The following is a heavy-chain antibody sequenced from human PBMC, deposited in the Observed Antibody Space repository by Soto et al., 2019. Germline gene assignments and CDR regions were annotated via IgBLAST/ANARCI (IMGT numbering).Heavy chain of an antibody. CDR2: IIPIFGTA. J-gene: IGHJ4*02. CDR1: GYTFTTYA. D-gene: IGHD3-3*01. Sequence: GASVKVSCKASGYTFTTYAMNWVRQAPGQRLEWMGGIIPIFGTANYAQKFQGRVTITADESTSTAYMELSSLRSEDTAVYYCARVSSITNFSSYREHDYWGQGTLVTVSS. V-gene: IGHV1-69*13. CDR3: ARVSSITNFSSYREHDY.